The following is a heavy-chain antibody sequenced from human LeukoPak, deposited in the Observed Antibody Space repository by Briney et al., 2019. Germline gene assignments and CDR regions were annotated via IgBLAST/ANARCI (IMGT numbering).Heavy chain of an antibody. CDR2: ISYDGSNK. CDR3: ARETSSYSSSWYGSGYFDY. CDR1: GFTFSSYA. J-gene: IGHJ4*02. Sequence: GGSLRLSCAASGFTFSSYAMHWVRQAPGKGLEWVAVISYDGSNKYYADSVKGRFTISRDNSKNTLYLQMNSLRAEDTAVYYCARETSSYSSSWYGSGYFDYWGQGTLVTVSS. D-gene: IGHD6-13*01. V-gene: IGHV3-30*04.